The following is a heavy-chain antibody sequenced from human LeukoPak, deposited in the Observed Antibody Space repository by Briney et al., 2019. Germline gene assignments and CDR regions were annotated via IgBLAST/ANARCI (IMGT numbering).Heavy chain of an antibody. CDR3: TSFSSGWYSY. D-gene: IGHD6-19*01. CDR2: IRSKANSYAT. V-gene: IGHV3-73*01. Sequence: PGGSLRLSCAASGFTFSGSAMHWARQASGKGLEWVGRIRSKANSYATAYAASVKGRFTISRDDSKNTAYLQMNSLKTEDTAVYYCTSFSSGWYSYWGQGTLVTVSS. CDR1: GFTFSGSA. J-gene: IGHJ4*02.